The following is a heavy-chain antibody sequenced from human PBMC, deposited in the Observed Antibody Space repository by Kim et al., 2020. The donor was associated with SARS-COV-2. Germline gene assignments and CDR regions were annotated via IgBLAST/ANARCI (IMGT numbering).Heavy chain of an antibody. D-gene: IGHD3-10*01. Sequence: GGSLRLSCAASGFTVSSNYMSWVRQAPGKGLEWVSVIYSGGSTYYADSVKGRFTISRANSKNTRYLQMNSLRAEDTAVYYCARGSNYYGSGSYYNNGYYFDYWGQGTLVTVSS. CDR3: ARGSNYYGSGSYYNNGYYFDY. V-gene: IGHV3-53*01. J-gene: IGHJ4*02. CDR1: GFTVSSNY. CDR2: IYSGGST.